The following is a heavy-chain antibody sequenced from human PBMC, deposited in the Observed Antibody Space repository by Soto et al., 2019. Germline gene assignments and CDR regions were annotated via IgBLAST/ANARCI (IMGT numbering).Heavy chain of an antibody. J-gene: IGHJ6*02. CDR1: GYSFTSYW. D-gene: IGHD6-13*01. CDR2: IYPGDSDT. Sequence: PGESLKISCKGSGYSFTSYWIGWVRQMPGKGLEWMGIIYPGDSDTRYSPSFQGQVTISADKSISTAYLQWSSLKASDTAMYYCARHKTGSSWLYYYYGMDVWGQGTTVTVSS. CDR3: ARHKTGSSWLYYYYGMDV. V-gene: IGHV5-51*01.